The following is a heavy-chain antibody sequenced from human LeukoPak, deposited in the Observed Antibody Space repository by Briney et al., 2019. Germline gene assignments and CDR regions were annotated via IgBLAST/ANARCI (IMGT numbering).Heavy chain of an antibody. CDR3: ARVNTAMALFDY. CDR2: IRYDGSNK. V-gene: IGHV3-30*02. Sequence: GGSLRLSCAASGFTFSSYGMHWVRQAPGKGLEWVAFIRYDGSNKYYADSVKGRFTISRDNSKNTLYLQMNSLRAEDTAVYYCARVNTAMALFDYWGQGTLVTVSS. D-gene: IGHD5-18*01. CDR1: GFTFSSYG. J-gene: IGHJ4*02.